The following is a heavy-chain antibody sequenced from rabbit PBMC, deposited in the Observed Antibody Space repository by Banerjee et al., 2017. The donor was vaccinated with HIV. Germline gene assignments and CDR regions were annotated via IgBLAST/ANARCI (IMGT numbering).Heavy chain of an antibody. Sequence: QSLEESGGGLVKPGASLTLTCTASGFSFSSGYYMCWVRQAPGKGLEWIACIYAGSTGTTHYASWAKGRFTISKPASTTVTLQMTSLTAADTAAYFCARKPATDYTGAIDLWGQGTLVTVS. CDR1: GFSFSSGYY. V-gene: IGHV1S40*01. D-gene: IGHD4-2*01. J-gene: IGHJ4*01. CDR2: IYAGSTGTT. CDR3: ARKPATDYTGAIDL.